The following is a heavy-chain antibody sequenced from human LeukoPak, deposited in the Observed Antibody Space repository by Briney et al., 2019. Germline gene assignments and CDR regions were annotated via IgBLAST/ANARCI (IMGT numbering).Heavy chain of an antibody. CDR3: AREIGSAARGR. Sequence: GGSLRLSCATSGFTFDSYWMSWVRQAPGKGLEWGANIKEDGSEKYYVDSVKGRFTISRDNAKSSVYLQMNSLRAEDTAVYYCAREIGSAARGRWGQGTLVTVSS. CDR1: GFTFDSYW. D-gene: IGHD6-13*01. J-gene: IGHJ4*02. V-gene: IGHV3-7*05. CDR2: IKEDGSEK.